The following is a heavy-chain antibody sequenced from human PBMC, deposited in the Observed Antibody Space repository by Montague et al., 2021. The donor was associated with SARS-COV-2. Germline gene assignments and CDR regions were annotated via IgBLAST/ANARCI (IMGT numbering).Heavy chain of an antibody. CDR3: ATDPGAFDI. CDR1: GFTFSNYA. J-gene: IGHJ3*02. CDR2: INRSGSTT. V-gene: IGHV3-23*01. Sequence: SLRLSCAASGFTFSNYAMTWVRQAPGKGLEWVSVINRSGSTTYYXDSLKGRSTISRDNSKNTLYLQMNSLRGEDTAVYYCATDPGAFDIWGQGTMVTVSS.